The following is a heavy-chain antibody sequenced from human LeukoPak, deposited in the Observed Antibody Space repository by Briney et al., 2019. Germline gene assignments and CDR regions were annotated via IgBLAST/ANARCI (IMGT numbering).Heavy chain of an antibody. Sequence: GGSLRLSCAASGFAFSSSWMAWVRQTPGKGLEWVANMNPDGSTKNYVDSVRGRFTISRDNAKNSLYLQMNSLRADDTAVYYCARDSGYSAFDYWGQGTLVTVSS. V-gene: IGHV3-7*05. D-gene: IGHD5-12*01. J-gene: IGHJ4*02. CDR3: ARDSGYSAFDY. CDR1: GFAFSSSW. CDR2: MNPDGSTK.